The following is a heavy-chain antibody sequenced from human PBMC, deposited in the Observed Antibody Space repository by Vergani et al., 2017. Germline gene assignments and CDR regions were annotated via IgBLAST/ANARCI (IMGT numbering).Heavy chain of an antibody. D-gene: IGHD3-10*01. CDR3: ASERWVRGCVTSCYFEY. V-gene: IGHV3-30*01. CDR1: GFTFSSYA. J-gene: IGHJ4*02. Sequence: QVQLVESGGGVVQPGRSLRLPCAASGFTFSSYAMHWVRQAPGRGLEWVAVISYDGSNKYYADSVKGRFTISRENYENTLYQQMNSLRAEDTAVYYCASERWVRGCVTSCYFEYWGQGTLVTVSS. CDR2: ISYDGSNK.